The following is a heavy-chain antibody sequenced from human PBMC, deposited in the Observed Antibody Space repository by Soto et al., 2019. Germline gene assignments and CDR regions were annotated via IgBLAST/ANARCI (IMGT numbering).Heavy chain of an antibody. J-gene: IGHJ6*02. CDR3: ARDFYGSGSYHGMDV. V-gene: IGHV1-69*13. CDR2: IIPIFGTA. Sequence: SVKVSCKASGGTFSSYAISCVRQAPGQGLEWMGGIIPIFGTANYAQKFQGRVTITADESTSTAYMELSSLRSEDTAVYYCARDFYGSGSYHGMDVWGQGTTVTVSS. CDR1: GGTFSSYA. D-gene: IGHD3-10*01.